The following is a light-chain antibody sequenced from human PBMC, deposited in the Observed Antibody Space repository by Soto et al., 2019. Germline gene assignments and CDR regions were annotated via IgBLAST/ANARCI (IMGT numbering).Light chain of an antibody. J-gene: IGLJ1*01. CDR2: DVS. V-gene: IGLV2-14*03. CDR3: SSFRSSSTSYV. CDR1: SSDIGDSNY. Sequence: QSVRTQPASVSGSLGQSITISCTGTSSDIGDSNYVSWYQQHPGKAPKLVIYDVSNRPSGVSNRFSGSKSANTASLTISGLQAEDEADYYCSSFRSSSTSYVFGTGT.